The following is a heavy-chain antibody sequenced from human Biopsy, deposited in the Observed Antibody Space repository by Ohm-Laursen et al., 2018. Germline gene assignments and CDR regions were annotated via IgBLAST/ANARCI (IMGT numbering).Heavy chain of an antibody. D-gene: IGHD3-9*01. V-gene: IGHV1-69*06. CDR3: ATKLTGYFHH. CDR1: ARTFSNYG. Sequence: SVKVSCKAPARTFSNYGVNWVRQAPGHGLEWLGGNIPILGTGNYAQKFQDRVTVAADTSTSPDTMELGSLRSDGTAVYYCATKLTGYFHHWGQGTLVIVSS. CDR2: NIPILGTG. J-gene: IGHJ1*01.